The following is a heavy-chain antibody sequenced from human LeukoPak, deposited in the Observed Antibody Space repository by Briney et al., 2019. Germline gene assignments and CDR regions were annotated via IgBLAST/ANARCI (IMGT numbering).Heavy chain of an antibody. V-gene: IGHV3-48*01. J-gene: IGHJ3*02. CDR2: ISSSSSTI. CDR3: ARDRVVVPAAILDAFDI. CDR1: GFTFSSYS. D-gene: IGHD2-2*02. Sequence: GGSLRLSCAASGFTFSSYSMNWVRQAPGKGLEWVSYISSSSSTIYYADSVKGRFTISRDNAKNSLYLQMNGLRAEDTAVYYCARDRVVVPAAILDAFDIWGQGTMVTVSS.